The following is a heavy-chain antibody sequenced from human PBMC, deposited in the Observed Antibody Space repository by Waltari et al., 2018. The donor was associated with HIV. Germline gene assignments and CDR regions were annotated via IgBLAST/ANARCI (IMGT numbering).Heavy chain of an antibody. CDR1: GYSISSGYY. J-gene: IGHJ4*02. CDR2: IYQSGST. Sequence: QVQLQESGPGLVKPSETLSLTCAVSGYSISSGYYWGWIRQPPGKGLEWIGSIYQSGSTYYNPSLKSRVTRSVDTSKNQFSLKLSSVTAADTAVYYCARAGQGIVVVITSYFDYWGQGTLVTVSS. V-gene: IGHV4-38-2*01. D-gene: IGHD3-22*01. CDR3: ARAGQGIVVVITSYFDY.